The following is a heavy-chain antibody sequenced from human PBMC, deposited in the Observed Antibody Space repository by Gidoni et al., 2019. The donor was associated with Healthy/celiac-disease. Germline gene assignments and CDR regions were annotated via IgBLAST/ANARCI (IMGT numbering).Heavy chain of an antibody. V-gene: IGHV3-11*06. D-gene: IGHD2-2*02. J-gene: IGHJ6*02. CDR2: ISSSSSYT. CDR3: AREGGYCSSTSCYKGPGYYYYGMDV. CDR1: GFTCNDYY. Sequence: QVQLVEAGGGLVKPGGSLRLSCAASGFTCNDYYMSWIRQAPGKGLEWVSYISSSSSYTNYADSVKGRFTISGDNAKNSLYLQMNSLRAEDTAVYYCAREGGYCSSTSCYKGPGYYYYGMDVWGQGTTVTVSS.